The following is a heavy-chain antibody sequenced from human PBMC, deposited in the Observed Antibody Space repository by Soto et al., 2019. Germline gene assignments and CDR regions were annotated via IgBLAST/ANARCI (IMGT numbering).Heavy chain of an antibody. CDR1: GYTFTSYG. D-gene: IGHD6-13*01. V-gene: IGHV1-18*01. CDR3: ARSLWKQLDPDEAFKL. Sequence: QVQLVQSGAEVKKPGASVKVSCKASGYTFTSYGISWVRQAPGQGLEWMGWISAYNGNTNYAQKLKGRVTMTTDTSPILAYMELRSMRSDDTAVYYCARSLWKQLDPDEAFKLWGQGTMVTVSS. CDR2: ISAYNGNT. J-gene: IGHJ3*01.